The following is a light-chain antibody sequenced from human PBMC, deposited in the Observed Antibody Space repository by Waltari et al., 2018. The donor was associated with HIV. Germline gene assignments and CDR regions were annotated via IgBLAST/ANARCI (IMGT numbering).Light chain of an antibody. CDR3: QQYDTYPWT. CDR2: EES. V-gene: IGKV1-5*03. Sequence: IQLTQSPSTLSASVGDRVTITCRASQSISDWLAWFQQKPGKAPKLLIYEESNLQSGVPSRFSGSGSGTEFTLTISSLQPDDFATYYCQQYDTYPWTFGQGTEVEIK. J-gene: IGKJ1*01. CDR1: QSISDW.